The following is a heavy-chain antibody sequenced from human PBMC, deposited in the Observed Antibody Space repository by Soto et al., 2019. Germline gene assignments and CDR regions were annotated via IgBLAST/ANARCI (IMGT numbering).Heavy chain of an antibody. CDR2: TIPFFGTA. Sequence: QVQLVQSGAEVKKPGSSVKVSCKASGGTFNSYAISWVRQAPGQGLEGRGGTIPFFGTANYAQNFQGRVTITADESTSTAYMELSSLRSEDTAVYYCARVEGSFCSSSSCYGAMDVWGQGTTVTVSS. J-gene: IGHJ6*02. V-gene: IGHV1-69*01. D-gene: IGHD2-2*01. CDR3: ARVEGSFCSSSSCYGAMDV. CDR1: GGTFNSYA.